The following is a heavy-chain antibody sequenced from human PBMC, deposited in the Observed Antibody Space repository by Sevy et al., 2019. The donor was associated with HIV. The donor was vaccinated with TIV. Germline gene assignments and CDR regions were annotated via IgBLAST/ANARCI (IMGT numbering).Heavy chain of an antibody. CDR3: GRDSVVRELFPNYYVYCCMDV. CDR2: IDTRGKT. Sequence: SETLSLTCAVSGTYISSTYSWSWIRQPAGKGLEWIGRIDTRGKTNYNPSLKSRVTMSIDTSQTQFSLNLTSVIAADTAVYYCGRDSVVRELFPNYYVYCCMDVWGKGTSVPVPS. CDR1: GTYISSTYS. J-gene: IGHJ6*03. V-gene: IGHV4-4*07. D-gene: IGHD3-10*01.